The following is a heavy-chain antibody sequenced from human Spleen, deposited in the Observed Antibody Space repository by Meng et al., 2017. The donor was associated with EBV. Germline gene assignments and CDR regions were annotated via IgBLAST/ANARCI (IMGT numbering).Heavy chain of an antibody. Sequence: QGQLRGSGQGLVKPSGTLSLTCSVSGGSISSSNWWSWGRQTPGKGLEWIGEIYHSGSTSYNPSLESRVTISVDKSKNQIFLKLRSVTAADTAVYYCAQRERWGLDPWGQGTLVTVSS. CDR3: AQRERWGLDP. D-gene: IGHD3-16*01. CDR1: GGSISSSNW. CDR2: IYHSGST. V-gene: IGHV4-4*02. J-gene: IGHJ5*02.